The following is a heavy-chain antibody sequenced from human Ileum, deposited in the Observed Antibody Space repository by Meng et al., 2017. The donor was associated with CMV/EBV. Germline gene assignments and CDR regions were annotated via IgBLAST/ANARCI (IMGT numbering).Heavy chain of an antibody. CDR3: ARRFLATGRDYFDH. J-gene: IGHJ4*02. D-gene: IGHD3-3*01. V-gene: IGHV4-38-2*01. CDR2: IYYSGST. Sequence: GSLRLSCVGSGYTFSNGWMDWVRQAPGKGLEWIGSIYYSGSTYYNPSLETRVTIFVDTSKNQFSLKLTSVTAADTAVYYCARRFLATGRDYFDHWGQGALVTVSS. CDR1: GYTFSNGW.